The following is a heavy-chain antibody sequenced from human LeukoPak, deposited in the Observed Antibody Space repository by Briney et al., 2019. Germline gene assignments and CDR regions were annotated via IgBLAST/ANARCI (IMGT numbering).Heavy chain of an antibody. CDR1: GYTFTTYG. Sequence: ASVQVSCKASGYTFTTYGIIWVRQAPGQGLEWMGWIGTYNAKTKYAQNLQGRVAMTTDTSTSTVYMELRSLTSDDTAVYYCARDTGSYFFDPWGQGTLVTVAS. CDR2: IGTYNAKT. D-gene: IGHD1-26*01. V-gene: IGHV1-18*01. J-gene: IGHJ5*02. CDR3: ARDTGSYFFDP.